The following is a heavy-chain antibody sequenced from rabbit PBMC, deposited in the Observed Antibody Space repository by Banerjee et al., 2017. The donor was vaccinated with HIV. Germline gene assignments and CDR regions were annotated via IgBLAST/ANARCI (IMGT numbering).Heavy chain of an antibody. D-gene: IGHD6-1*01. CDR1: GVSFSSSSY. CDR2: INSSSGST. J-gene: IGHJ2*01. CDR3: AAYRGFDTYGFAGYADALDP. V-gene: IGHV1S40*01. Sequence: QSLEESGGDLVKPGASLTLTCTASGVSFSSSSYMCWVRQAPGKGLEWIGCINSSSGSTVYATWAKGRFTIYRASWTAVTLQMTSLTVADTATYFCAAYRGFDTYGFAGYADALDPWGPGTLVTVS.